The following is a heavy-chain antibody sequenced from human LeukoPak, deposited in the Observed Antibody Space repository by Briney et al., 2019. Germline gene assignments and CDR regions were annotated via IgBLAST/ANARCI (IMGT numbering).Heavy chain of an antibody. CDR3: ARFVWVEGNPGFDY. D-gene: IGHD1-26*01. Sequence: SETLSLTCAVYGGSFSGYYWSWIRQPPGKGLEWIGEINHSGSTNYNPSLKSRVTISVDTSRNQFSLKLSSVTAADTAVYYCARFVWVEGNPGFDYWGQGTLVTVSS. J-gene: IGHJ4*02. V-gene: IGHV4-34*01. CDR1: GGSFSGYY. CDR2: INHSGST.